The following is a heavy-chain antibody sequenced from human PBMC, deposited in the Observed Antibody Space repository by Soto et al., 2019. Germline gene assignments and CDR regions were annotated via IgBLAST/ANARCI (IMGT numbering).Heavy chain of an antibody. CDR1: GFTFSSYA. CDR3: TALDIVVVPAATAGLNYYYGMDV. Sequence: PGGSLRLSCAASGFTFSSYAMHWVRQAPGKGLEWVAVISYDGSSKYYADSVKGRFTISRDNSKNTLYLQMNSLRAEDTAVYYCTALDIVVVPAATAGLNYYYGMDVWGQGTTVTVSS. CDR2: ISYDGSSK. V-gene: IGHV3-30-3*01. J-gene: IGHJ6*02. D-gene: IGHD2-2*01.